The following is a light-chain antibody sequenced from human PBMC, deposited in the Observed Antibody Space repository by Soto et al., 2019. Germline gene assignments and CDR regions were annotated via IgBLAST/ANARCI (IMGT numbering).Light chain of an antibody. CDR2: GVS. V-gene: IGKV3D-20*02. CDR3: HQRKSWPRT. CDR1: QRFTSNS. J-gene: IGKJ1*01. Sequence: EIMLTQSPGTRSWSPGEGATLSCRFSQRFTSNSLAWYQQKPGQAPRLLISGVSNRATGIPDRFSGSGSGTDFTLTISSLEPEDFAVYYCHQRKSWPRTFGQGTKVDIK.